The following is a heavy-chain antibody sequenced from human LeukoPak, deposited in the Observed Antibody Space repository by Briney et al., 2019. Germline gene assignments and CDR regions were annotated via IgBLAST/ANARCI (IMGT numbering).Heavy chain of an antibody. CDR3: ARINLWPGNWIDS. V-gene: IGHV4-34*01. CDR1: GGSFGDHF. D-gene: IGHD2/OR15-2a*01. J-gene: IGHJ5*01. CDR2: VNQRGTI. Sequence: SETLSLTCGLNGGSFGDHFWGWFRQSPGKGLEWIGEVNQRGTINSNPTLKSRVAISVETPKNQFSLKLTSVTAADTAVYYCARINLWPGNWIDSWGQGSLVTVSS.